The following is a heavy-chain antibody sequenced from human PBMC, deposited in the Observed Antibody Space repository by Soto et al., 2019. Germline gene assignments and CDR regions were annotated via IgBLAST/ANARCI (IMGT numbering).Heavy chain of an antibody. D-gene: IGHD5-12*01. J-gene: IGHJ3*02. Sequence: PGESLKISCKHSGFNFPTFWIAWVRQMPGKGLEWMGIIYPGDSDTRYSPSFQGQVTISADKSISTAYLQWSSLKASDTAMYYCARPLEMATIGAFDIWGQRTMVTV. CDR1: GFNFPTFW. V-gene: IGHV5-51*01. CDR2: IYPGDSDT. CDR3: ARPLEMATIGAFDI.